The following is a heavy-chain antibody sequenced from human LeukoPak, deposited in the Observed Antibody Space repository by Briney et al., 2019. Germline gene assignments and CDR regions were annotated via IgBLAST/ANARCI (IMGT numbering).Heavy chain of an antibody. Sequence: GGSLRLSCAASGFTFSSYAMGWVRQAPGKGLEWVSAISGSGGSTYYADSVKGRFTISRDNSKNTLYLQMNSLRAEDTAVYYCAKGGDFWSGYLDYWGQGTLVTVSS. D-gene: IGHD3-3*01. CDR2: ISGSGGST. J-gene: IGHJ4*02. CDR3: AKGGDFWSGYLDY. CDR1: GFTFSSYA. V-gene: IGHV3-23*01.